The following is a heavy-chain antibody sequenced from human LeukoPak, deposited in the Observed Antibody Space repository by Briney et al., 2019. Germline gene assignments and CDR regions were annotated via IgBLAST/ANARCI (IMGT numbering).Heavy chain of an antibody. CDR3: ARDRRLASFDY. J-gene: IGHJ4*02. CDR2: ITGRGENT. V-gene: IGHV3-53*01. Sequence: GGSLRLSCAASGFTVSSNYMSWVRQAPGKGLEWVSVITGRGENTYYADSVKGRFTISRDNSKNTLYLQMNSLRAEDAAIYYCARDRRLASFDYGGQGTLVAVSS. CDR1: GFTVSSNY. D-gene: IGHD6-25*01.